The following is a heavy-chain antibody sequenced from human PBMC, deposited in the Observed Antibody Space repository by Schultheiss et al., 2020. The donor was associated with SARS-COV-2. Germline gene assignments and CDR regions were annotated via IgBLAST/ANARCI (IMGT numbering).Heavy chain of an antibody. D-gene: IGHD6-6*01. V-gene: IGHV3-21*01. J-gene: IGHJ4*02. CDR2: ISSSSSYI. CDR1: GFTFISYA. Sequence: GGSLRLSCAASGFTFISYAMSWVRQAPGKGLEWVSSISSSSSYIYYADSVKGRFTISRDNAKNSLYLQMNSLRAEDTAVYYCARDQSSSLDYWGQGTLVTVSS. CDR3: ARDQSSSLDY.